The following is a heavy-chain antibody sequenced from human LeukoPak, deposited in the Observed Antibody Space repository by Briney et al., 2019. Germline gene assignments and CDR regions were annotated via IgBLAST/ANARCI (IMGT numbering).Heavy chain of an antibody. CDR3: ARDGPHYDLDV. Sequence: PGLSLRLSCAASGFNFRRYGLHWVRQAPGKSLEWVAFLWSDGSNTNYADSVKGRFTISRDISKKSLYLQMNSLRAEDTAVYYCARDGPHYDLDVWGQGTTVAVSS. CDR2: LWSDGSNT. V-gene: IGHV3-33*01. CDR1: GFNFRRYG. D-gene: IGHD3-3*01. J-gene: IGHJ6*02.